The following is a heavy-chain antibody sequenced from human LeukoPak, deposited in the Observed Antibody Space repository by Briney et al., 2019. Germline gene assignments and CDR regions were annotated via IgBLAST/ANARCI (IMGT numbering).Heavy chain of an antibody. CDR1: GYTFTSYL. J-gene: IGHJ4*02. CDR3: ARRGYCTGDSCYSGGFDY. CDR2: INPSGGTT. Sequence: RASVKVSCKASGYTFTSYLIHWVRQAPGQGLEWMGIINPSGGTTTYAQKIQGRVTMTRDTSTSTVYMELSSLKSEDTAVYYCARRGYCTGDSCYSGGFDYWGQGTLVTASS. V-gene: IGHV1-46*01. D-gene: IGHD2-15*01.